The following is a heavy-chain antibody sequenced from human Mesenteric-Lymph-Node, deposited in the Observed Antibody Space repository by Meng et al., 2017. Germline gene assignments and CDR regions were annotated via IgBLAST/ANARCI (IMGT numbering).Heavy chain of an antibody. CDR2: ISGSGGST. Sequence: GESLKISCAASGFTFSSYAMSWVRQAPGKGLEWVSAISGSGGSTYYADSVKRRFTISRDNSKNTLYLQMISLRAGDTAVYYCAKRRGPLDYWGQGTLVTVSS. CDR1: GFTFSSYA. J-gene: IGHJ4*02. CDR3: AKRRGPLDY. D-gene: IGHD5-12*01. V-gene: IGHV3-23*01.